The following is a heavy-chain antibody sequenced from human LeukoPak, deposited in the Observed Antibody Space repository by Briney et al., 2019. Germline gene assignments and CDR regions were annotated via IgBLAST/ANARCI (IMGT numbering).Heavy chain of an antibody. Sequence: PGGSLRLSCAASGFTFSSYAMSWVRQAPGKGPEWVSAISGSGGSTYYADSVKGRFTISRDNSKNTLYLQMNSLRAEDTAVYYCAKDGGLLDAFDIWGQGTMVTVSS. CDR2: ISGSGGST. CDR1: GFTFSSYA. J-gene: IGHJ3*02. V-gene: IGHV3-23*01. D-gene: IGHD1-26*01. CDR3: AKDGGLLDAFDI.